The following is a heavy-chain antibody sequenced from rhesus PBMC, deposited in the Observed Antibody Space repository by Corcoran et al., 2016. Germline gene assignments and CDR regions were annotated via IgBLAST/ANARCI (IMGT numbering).Heavy chain of an antibody. J-gene: IGHJ2*01. Sequence: EVQLVQSGAEVKKPGASVKISCKAAGYTLTHYYLHWVRQAPGTGLEWMGRVDPEDGAAIHAQKFLDSVTITADTSTDTAYMELSSLRSEDTAVYYCATVGTGTDGYFDVWGPGTPITISS. CDR2: VDPEDGAA. CDR3: ATVGTGTDGYFDV. V-gene: IGHV1-111*02. CDR1: GYTLTHYY. D-gene: IGHD1-26*01.